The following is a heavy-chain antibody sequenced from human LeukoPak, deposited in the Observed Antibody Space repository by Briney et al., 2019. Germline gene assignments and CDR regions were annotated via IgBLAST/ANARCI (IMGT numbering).Heavy chain of an antibody. CDR3: ARASYYYDISGYRGFDY. D-gene: IGHD3-22*01. J-gene: IGHJ4*02. CDR1: GVSISSYF. CDR2: IYISGST. V-gene: IGHV4-4*07. Sequence: SETLSLTCTVSGVSISSYFWSWIRQPAGKGLEWIGRIYISGSTNYHPSLKSRVTMSVDTSKNQFSLKLSSVTAADTAVYYCARASYYYDISGYRGFDYWGQGTLVTVSS.